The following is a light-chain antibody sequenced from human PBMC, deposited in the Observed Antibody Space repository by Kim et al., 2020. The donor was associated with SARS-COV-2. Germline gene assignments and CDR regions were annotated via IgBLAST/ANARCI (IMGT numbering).Light chain of an antibody. V-gene: IGKV3-11*01. J-gene: IGKJ4*01. CDR2: DSS. Sequence: LSPGERATLSCRASQSVSSYLAWYQQKPGQAPRLLIYDSSNRAAGIPARFSGSGSGTDFTLTISNLEPEDFAVYYCQQRNFWPLTFGGGTKVDIK. CDR1: QSVSSY. CDR3: QQRNFWPLT.